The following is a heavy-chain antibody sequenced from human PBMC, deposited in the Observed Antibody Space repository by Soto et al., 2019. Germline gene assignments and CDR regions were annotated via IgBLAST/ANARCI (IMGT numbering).Heavy chain of an antibody. J-gene: IGHJ6*02. CDR2: IYYSGST. CDR3: ARESSSSLYYYYGMDV. CDR1: GGSISSGGYY. Sequence: NPSETLSLTCTVSGGSISSGGYYWSWIRQHPGKGLEWIGYIYYSGSTYYNPSLKSRVTISVDTSKNQFSLKLSSVTAADTAVYYCARESSSSLYYYYGMDVWGQGTTVTVSS. V-gene: IGHV4-31*03. D-gene: IGHD6-6*01.